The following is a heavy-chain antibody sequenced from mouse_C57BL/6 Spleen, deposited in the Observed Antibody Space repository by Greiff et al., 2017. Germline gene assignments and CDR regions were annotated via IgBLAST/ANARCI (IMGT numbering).Heavy chain of an antibody. Sequence: VQLQQSGPELVKPGASVKISCKASGYTFTDYYMNWVKQSHGKSLEWIGDINPNNGGTSYNQKFKGKATLTVDKSSSTAYMELRSLTSEDSAVYYCAREGAYTLFAYWGQGTLVTVSA. CDR1: GYTFTDYY. V-gene: IGHV1-26*01. CDR3: AREGAYTLFAY. J-gene: IGHJ3*01. CDR2: INPNNGGT. D-gene: IGHD3-1*01.